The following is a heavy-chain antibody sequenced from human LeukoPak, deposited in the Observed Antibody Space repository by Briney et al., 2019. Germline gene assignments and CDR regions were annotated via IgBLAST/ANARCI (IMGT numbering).Heavy chain of an antibody. J-gene: IGHJ6*04. Sequence: PGGSLRLSCAASGFTFNNYGMHWVRQAPGKGLDWVAVISYDGSNKYYADSAKGRFTISRDNSKNTLYLQMNSLRAEDTAVYYCAKDHTTGYYGMDVWGKGTTVTVSS. CDR3: AKDHTTGYYGMDV. V-gene: IGHV3-30*18. D-gene: IGHD1-1*01. CDR2: ISYDGSNK. CDR1: GFTFNNYG.